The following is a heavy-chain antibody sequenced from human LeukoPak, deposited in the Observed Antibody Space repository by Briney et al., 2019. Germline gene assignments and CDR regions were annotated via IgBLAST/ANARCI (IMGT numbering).Heavy chain of an antibody. D-gene: IGHD5-12*01. CDR3: AKLRSSSGSGVDS. Sequence: GSLRLSCAASGFTFSSYAMSWVRQAPEKGLEWVSAISGGGGTTYYADSVKGRFTISRDNSKNTLYLQMNSLRAEDTAVYYCAKLRSSSGSGVDSWGQGTLVTVSS. CDR2: ISGGGGTT. CDR1: GFTFSSYA. V-gene: IGHV3-23*01. J-gene: IGHJ4*02.